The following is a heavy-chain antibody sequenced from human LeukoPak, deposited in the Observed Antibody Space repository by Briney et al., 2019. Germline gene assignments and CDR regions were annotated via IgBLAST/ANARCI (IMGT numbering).Heavy chain of an antibody. CDR1: GYTFTTYS. CDR3: ARDFELAFSVGVVEMATTYWYFDL. Sequence: ASVKVSCKASGYTFTTYSISWVRQAPGQGLEWMGWISTYNGNTKYPQKLQDRVIMTTDTSTSTAYMELRSLTSDDTAVYYCARDFELAFSVGVVEMATTYWYFDLWGRGTLVTVSS. D-gene: IGHD5-24*01. CDR2: ISTYNGNT. V-gene: IGHV1-18*01. J-gene: IGHJ2*01.